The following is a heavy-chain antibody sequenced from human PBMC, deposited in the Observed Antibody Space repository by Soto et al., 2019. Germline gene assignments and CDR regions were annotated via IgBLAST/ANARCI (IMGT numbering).Heavy chain of an antibody. V-gene: IGHV3-23*01. D-gene: IGHD2-2*01. Sequence: GGSLRLSCAASGFTFSSYAMSWVRQAPGKGLEWVSAISGSGGSTYYADSVKGRFTISRDNSKNTLYLQMNSLRAEDTAVYYCAKGSRSTSWLVRDYYYGMDVWGQGTTVTV. CDR1: GFTFSSYA. J-gene: IGHJ6*02. CDR3: AKGSRSTSWLVRDYYYGMDV. CDR2: ISGSGGST.